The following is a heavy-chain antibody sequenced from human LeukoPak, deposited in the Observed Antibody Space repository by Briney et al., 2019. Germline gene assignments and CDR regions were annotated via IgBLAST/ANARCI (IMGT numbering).Heavy chain of an antibody. CDR1: GYRFIDSY. CDR3: TRDGGKFDS. D-gene: IGHD3-3*01. CDR2: VNPHSGDT. J-gene: IGHJ4*02. Sequence: ASVKVSCKASGYRFIDSYIHWVRQAPGQGLEWLGWVNPHSGDTEYAQKFQDRVAMSRDMSITTAYMELSRLTNDDTAVYFCTRDGGKFDSWGQGTLVSVSS. V-gene: IGHV1-2*02.